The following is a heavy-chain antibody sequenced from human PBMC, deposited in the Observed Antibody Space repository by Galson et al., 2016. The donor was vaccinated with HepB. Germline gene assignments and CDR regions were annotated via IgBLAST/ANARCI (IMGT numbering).Heavy chain of an antibody. CDR1: GFTFSSYN. D-gene: IGHD4-23*01. Sequence: LRLSCAASGFTFSSYNMNWVRQAPGKGLEWVSSISIGSSYIYYADSVKGRFTISRDNAKNTLYLQMNSLRAEDTAVYFCVRDHSVVPTTAYNWFDPWGRGTLVTVSS. V-gene: IGHV3-21*01. J-gene: IGHJ5*02. CDR2: ISIGSSYI. CDR3: VRDHSVVPTTAYNWFDP.